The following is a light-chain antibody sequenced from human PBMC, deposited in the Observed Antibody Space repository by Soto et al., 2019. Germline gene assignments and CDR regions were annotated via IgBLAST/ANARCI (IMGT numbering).Light chain of an antibody. CDR3: ETWDFSLNTVV. CDR2: DNN. J-gene: IGLJ3*02. V-gene: IGLV1-51*01. CDR1: AFNIGNNY. Sequence: QSVLTQPPSMSAAPGQTVTISCSGSAFNIGNNYVSWYQQVPGTAPKLLIYDNNKRPSGIPDRFTGSKSVTSDTLDITGLQTGDEADYYCETWDFSLNTVVFGGGTKLTVL.